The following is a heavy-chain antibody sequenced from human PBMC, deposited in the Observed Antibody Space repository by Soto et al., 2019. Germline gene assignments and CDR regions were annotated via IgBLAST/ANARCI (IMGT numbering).Heavy chain of an antibody. D-gene: IGHD6-19*01. CDR1: GFTFSSYA. CDR2: ISYDGSNK. Sequence: QVQLVESGGGVVQPGRSLRLSCAASGFTFSSYAMHWVRQAPGKGLEWVAVISYDGSNKYYADSVKGRFTISRDNSKNTQYLQMNSLRAEDTAVYYCARDGAVVKFDYWGQGTLVTVSS. CDR3: ARDGAVVKFDY. J-gene: IGHJ4*02. V-gene: IGHV3-30-3*01.